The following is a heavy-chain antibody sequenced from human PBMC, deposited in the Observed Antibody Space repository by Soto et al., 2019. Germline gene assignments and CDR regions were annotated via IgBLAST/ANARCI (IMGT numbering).Heavy chain of an antibody. CDR3: ATGLAMVRGVINNWFDP. CDR2: INPSGGST. Sequence: VSCKASGYTFTSYYMHWVRQAPGQGLEWMGIINPSGGSTSYAQKFQGRVTMTRDTSTSTVYMGLSSLRSEDTAVYYCATGLAMVRGVINNWFDPWGQGTLVTVSS. D-gene: IGHD3-10*01. J-gene: IGHJ5*02. V-gene: IGHV1-46*01. CDR1: GYTFTSYY.